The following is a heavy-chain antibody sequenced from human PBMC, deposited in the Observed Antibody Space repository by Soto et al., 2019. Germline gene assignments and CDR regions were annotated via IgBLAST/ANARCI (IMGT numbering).Heavy chain of an antibody. J-gene: IGHJ4*02. CDR1: GYTFTSYG. CDR3: ARDHPHSYGVYYFDY. Sequence: ASVKVSCKASGYTFTSYGIGWVRQAPGQGLEWMGWISAYNGNTNYAQKLQGRVTMTTDTSTSTAYMELRSLRSDDTAVYYCARDHPHSYGVYYFDYWGQGTPVTVS. CDR2: ISAYNGNT. V-gene: IGHV1-18*01. D-gene: IGHD5-18*01.